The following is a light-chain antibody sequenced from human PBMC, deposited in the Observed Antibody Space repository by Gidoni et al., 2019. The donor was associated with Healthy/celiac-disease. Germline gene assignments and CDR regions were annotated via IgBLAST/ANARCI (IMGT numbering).Light chain of an antibody. J-gene: IGKJ2*01. CDR3: QQYYSTPLT. CDR1: QSVLYSSNNKNY. Sequence: DIVMTQSPDSLAVSLGERATINCKYSQSVLYSSNNKNYLDWYQQKPGQPPKLLIYWASTRESGVPDRFSGSWSGTDFTLTISSLQAEDVAVYYCQQYYSTPLTFGQGTKLEIK. V-gene: IGKV4-1*01. CDR2: WAS.